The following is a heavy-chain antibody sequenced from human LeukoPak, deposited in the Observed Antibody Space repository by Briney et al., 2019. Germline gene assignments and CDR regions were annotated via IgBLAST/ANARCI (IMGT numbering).Heavy chain of an antibody. D-gene: IGHD3-9*01. J-gene: IGHJ6*02. Sequence: GGSLRLSCAAPGFTFSSYSMNWVRQAPGKGLEWVSSISSSSSYIYYADSVKGRFTISRDNAKNSLYLQMNSLRAEDTAVYYCARESVLRYFDYYGMDVWGQGTTVTVSS. CDR1: GFTFSSYS. CDR3: ARESVLRYFDYYGMDV. V-gene: IGHV3-21*01. CDR2: ISSSSSYI.